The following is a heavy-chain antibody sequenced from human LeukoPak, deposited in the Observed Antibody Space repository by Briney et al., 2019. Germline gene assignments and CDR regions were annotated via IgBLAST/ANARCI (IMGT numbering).Heavy chain of an antibody. CDR3: ARGRTLEYSSANIYYYYYMDV. CDR1: GGTFSSYA. Sequence: SVKVSCKASGGTFSSYAISWVRQAPGQGLEWMGGIIPIFGTANYAQKFQGRVTITTDESTSTAYMELSSLRSEDTAVYYCARGRTLEYSSANIYYYYYMDVWGKGTTVTVSS. CDR2: IIPIFGTA. V-gene: IGHV1-69*05. J-gene: IGHJ6*03. D-gene: IGHD6-6*01.